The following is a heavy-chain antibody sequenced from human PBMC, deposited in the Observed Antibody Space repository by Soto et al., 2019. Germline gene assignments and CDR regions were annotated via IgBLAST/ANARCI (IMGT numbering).Heavy chain of an antibody. CDR1: GITFSNYG. J-gene: IGHJ4*02. CDR3: GKDWARVSDRIDH. D-gene: IGHD3-16*01. Sequence: QVRLVESGGGVVQPGRSLRLSCEVSGITFSNYGMHWVRQAPGKGLEWVAVISQDGSKEHYAEFLKGRFTISRDNSKNTLYLQMNSLRSEDTAMYYCGKDWARVSDRIDHWGQGTLVTVSS. V-gene: IGHV3-30*18. CDR2: ISQDGSKE.